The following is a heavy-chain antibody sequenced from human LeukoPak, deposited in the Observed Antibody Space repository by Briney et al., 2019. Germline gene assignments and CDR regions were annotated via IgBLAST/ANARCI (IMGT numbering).Heavy chain of an antibody. J-gene: IGHJ6*02. CDR1: GFTFSSYA. V-gene: IGHV3-30-3*01. D-gene: IGHD4-11*01. Sequence: GRSLRLSCAASGFTFSSYAMHWVRQAPGKGLEWVAVISYDGSNKYYADSVKGRFTASRDNAKNSLYLQMNSLRAEDTAVYYCARDTVHYGMDVWGQGTTVTVSS. CDR2: ISYDGSNK. CDR3: ARDTVHYGMDV.